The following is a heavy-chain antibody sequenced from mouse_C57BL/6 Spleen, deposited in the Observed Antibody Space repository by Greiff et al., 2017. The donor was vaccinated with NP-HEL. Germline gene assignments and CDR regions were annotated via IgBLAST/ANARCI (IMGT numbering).Heavy chain of an antibody. D-gene: IGHD1-1*01. CDR2: ISSGGSYT. Sequence: EVMLVESGGDLVKPGGSLKLSCAASGFTFSSYGMSWVRQTPDKRLEWVATISSGGSYTYYPDSVKGRFTISRDNAKNTLYLQMSSLKSEDTAMYYCARLTYGSSPYWYFDVWGTGTTVTVSS. CDR1: GFTFSSYG. J-gene: IGHJ1*03. CDR3: ARLTYGSSPYWYFDV. V-gene: IGHV5-6*02.